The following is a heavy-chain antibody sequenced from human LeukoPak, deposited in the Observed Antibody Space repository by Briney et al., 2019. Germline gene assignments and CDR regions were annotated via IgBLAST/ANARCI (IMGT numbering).Heavy chain of an antibody. D-gene: IGHD4-17*01. CDR1: GFTFSSYA. V-gene: IGHV3-23*01. CDR2: ISGSGGST. CDR3: AKRKDYGDSEAPDY. J-gene: IGHJ4*02. Sequence: GGSLRLSCAASGFTFSSYAMSWVRQAPGKGLEWVSAISGSGGSTYYADSVKGRFTISRDNSKNTLYLQMNSLRAEDTAVYYCAKRKDYGDSEAPDYWGQGTLVTVSS.